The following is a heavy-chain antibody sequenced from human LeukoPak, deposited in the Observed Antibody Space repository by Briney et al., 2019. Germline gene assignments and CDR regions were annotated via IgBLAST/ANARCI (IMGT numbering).Heavy chain of an antibody. CDR3: ARSSFYSSSWYFDY. Sequence: PSETLSLTCTVSGGSISSRSYYWGWIRQPPGKGLEWIGSIYYSGSTYYNPSLKSRVTISVDTSKNQFSLKLSSVTAADTAVYYCARSSFYSSSWYFDYWGQGTLVTVSS. CDR2: IYYSGST. D-gene: IGHD6-13*01. V-gene: IGHV4-39*01. J-gene: IGHJ4*02. CDR1: GGSISSRSYY.